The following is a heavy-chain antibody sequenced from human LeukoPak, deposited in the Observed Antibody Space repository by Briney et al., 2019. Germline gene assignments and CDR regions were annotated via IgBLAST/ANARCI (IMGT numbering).Heavy chain of an antibody. CDR2: IIPIFGTA. J-gene: IGHJ4*02. V-gene: IGHV1-69*13. Sequence: SVKVSCKASGGTFSSYAISWVRQAPGQGLEWMGGIIPIFGTANYAQKFQGRVTITADESTSTAYMELISLRSEDTAVYYCARDGYNSYNLYYFDYWGQGTLVTVSS. D-gene: IGHD5-24*01. CDR3: ARDGYNSYNLYYFDY. CDR1: GGTFSSYA.